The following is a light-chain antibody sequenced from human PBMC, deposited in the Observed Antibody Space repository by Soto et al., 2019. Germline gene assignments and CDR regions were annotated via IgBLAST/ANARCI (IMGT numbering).Light chain of an antibody. V-gene: IGKV4-1*01. J-gene: IGKJ2*01. CDR1: QSLYNSNNLNY. CDR3: QPYHSNPST. Sequence: DIVMTQSPDSLAVSLGERATINCKSSQSLYNSNNLNYLAWYQQKPGQPPKLLLYWASTRESGVPDRFIGSGSAPNFTLTISSLQAADVAVYYCQPYHSNPSTFGQGTKLEIK. CDR2: WAS.